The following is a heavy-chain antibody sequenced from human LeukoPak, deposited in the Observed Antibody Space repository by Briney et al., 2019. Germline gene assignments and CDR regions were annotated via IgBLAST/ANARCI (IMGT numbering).Heavy chain of an antibody. Sequence: GGSLRLSCAASGFTFSSYAMNWVRQAPGKGLEWVSSVSGSGGSTLYADSVKGRFTISRDNSKNTLYPQMNSLRAEDTAIYYCAKDGYCSGGSCSGVRGDYWGQGTLVTVSS. CDR1: GFTFSSYA. V-gene: IGHV3-23*01. CDR3: AKDGYCSGGSCSGVRGDY. D-gene: IGHD2-15*01. CDR2: VSGSGGST. J-gene: IGHJ4*02.